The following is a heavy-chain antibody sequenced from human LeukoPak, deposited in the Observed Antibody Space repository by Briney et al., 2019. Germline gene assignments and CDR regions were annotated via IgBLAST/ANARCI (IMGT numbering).Heavy chain of an antibody. CDR2: IIPILGTT. D-gene: IGHD1-26*01. V-gene: IGHV1-69*05. CDR3: ATDDGSATMGFDS. CDR1: GGTFSSYA. Sequence: EASVKVSCKASGGTFSSYAFSWVRQAPGQGLQWMGGIIPILGTTNYAQQFQGRVTMTTDESTSTAFMELSSLRSEDTAIYYVATDDGSATMGFDSWGQGTLLTVSS. J-gene: IGHJ5*01.